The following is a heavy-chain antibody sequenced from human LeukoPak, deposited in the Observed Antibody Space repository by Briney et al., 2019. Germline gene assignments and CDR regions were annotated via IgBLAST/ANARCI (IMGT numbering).Heavy chain of an antibody. Sequence: PGGSLRLSCAASGFTFSSYEMNWVRQAPGKGLEWVSAISGSGGSTYYADSVKGRFTISRDNAKNSLYLQMNSLRAEDTAVYYCARDSSAFDIWGQGTMVTVSS. CDR2: ISGSGGST. D-gene: IGHD6-6*01. CDR1: GFTFSSYE. V-gene: IGHV3-48*03. J-gene: IGHJ3*02. CDR3: ARDSSAFDI.